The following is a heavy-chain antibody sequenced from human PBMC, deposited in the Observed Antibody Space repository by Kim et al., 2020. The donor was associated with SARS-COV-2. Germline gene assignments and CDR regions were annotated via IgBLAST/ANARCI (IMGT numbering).Heavy chain of an antibody. V-gene: IGHV3-11*01. J-gene: IGHJ4*02. CDR3: ARVLFGDLSAYYFDL. Sequence: GGSLRLSCAASGFTFSDYYMTWIRQAPGKGLEWVSYISSSGSYVNYADSVKGRFTISRDNAKNSLYLQMSSLRAEDTARYYCARVLFGDLSAYYFDLWGQGTLVTVSS. CDR2: ISSSGSYV. D-gene: IGHD3-10*01. CDR1: GFTFSDYY.